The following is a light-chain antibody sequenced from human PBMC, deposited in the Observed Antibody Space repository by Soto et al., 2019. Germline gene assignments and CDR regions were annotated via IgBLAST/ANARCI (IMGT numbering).Light chain of an antibody. CDR2: WAS. CDR1: QSVLYSSNNKSY. CDR3: QQYNSVPWT. Sequence: DIVMTQSPDSLAVSLGERATINCKSSQSVLYSSNNKSYLAWYQQKPGQPPRLLIYWASIREFGVPDRFSGSGSGTYFTLTINSLQAEDVAVYYCQQYNSVPWTFGQGTKVEIK. V-gene: IGKV4-1*01. J-gene: IGKJ1*01.